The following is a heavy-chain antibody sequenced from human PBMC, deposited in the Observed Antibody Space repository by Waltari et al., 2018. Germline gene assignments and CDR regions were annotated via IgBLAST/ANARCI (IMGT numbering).Heavy chain of an antibody. CDR3: ARGIWDYDIWSGYYAPSGFQH. CDR2: INHSGST. CDR1: GGSFSGYY. D-gene: IGHD3-3*01. Sequence: QVQLQQWGAGLLKPSETLSLTCAVYGGSFSGYYWSWIRQPPGKGLEWIGEINHSGSTNYNPSLKSRVTISVDTSKNQFSLKLSSVTAADTAVYYCARGIWDYDIWSGYYAPSGFQHWGQGTLVTVSS. V-gene: IGHV4-34*01. J-gene: IGHJ1*01.